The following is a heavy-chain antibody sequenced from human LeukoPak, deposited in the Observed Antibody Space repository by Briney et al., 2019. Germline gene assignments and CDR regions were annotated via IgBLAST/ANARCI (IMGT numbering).Heavy chain of an antibody. CDR3: ARPQGSGGSWELDY. CDR1: GFTFDDYA. V-gene: IGHV3-9*01. D-gene: IGHD2-15*01. CDR2: ISWNSGSI. Sequence: GGSLRLSCAASGFTFDDYAMHWVRQAPGKGLEWVSGISWNSGSIGYADSVKGRFTISRDNAKNSLYLQMNSLRAEDTAVYYCARPQGSGGSWELDYWGQGTLVTVSS. J-gene: IGHJ4*02.